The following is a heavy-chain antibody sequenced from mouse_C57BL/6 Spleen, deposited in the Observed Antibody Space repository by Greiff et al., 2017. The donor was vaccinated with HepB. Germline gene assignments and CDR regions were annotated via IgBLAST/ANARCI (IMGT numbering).Heavy chain of an antibody. CDR2: INSDGGST. V-gene: IGHV5-2*01. Sequence: EVTLVESGGGLVQPGESLKLSCESNEYEFPSHDMSWVRKTPEKRLELVAAINSDGGSTYYPDTMERRFIISRDNTKKTLYLQMSSLRSEDTALVYWARHPLGYDGYGLYFDVWGTGTTVTVSS. CDR3: ARHPLGYDGYGLYFDV. CDR1: EYEFPSHD. J-gene: IGHJ1*03. D-gene: IGHD2-3*01.